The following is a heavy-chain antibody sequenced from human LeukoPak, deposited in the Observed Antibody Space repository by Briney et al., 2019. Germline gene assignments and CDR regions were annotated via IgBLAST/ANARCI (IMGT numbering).Heavy chain of an antibody. Sequence: GGSLRLSCAASGFTFSSYEMNWVRQAPGKGLEWVSYINSGGSTIYYADSVKCRFTISRDNAKNSLYLQMNSLRAEDTAVYYCARENYYDSGDAFDIWGQGTMVTVSS. CDR2: INSGGSTI. V-gene: IGHV3-48*03. D-gene: IGHD3-22*01. CDR1: GFTFSSYE. CDR3: ARENYYDSGDAFDI. J-gene: IGHJ3*02.